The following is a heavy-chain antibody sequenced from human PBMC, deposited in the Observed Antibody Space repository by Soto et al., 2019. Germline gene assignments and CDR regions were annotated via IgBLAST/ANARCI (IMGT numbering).Heavy chain of an antibody. Sequence: EVQLLESGGGLVQPGRSLRLSCAASGFTFSSYAMNWVRQAPGKGLEWVSAMSGTGGSTYYADSVKGRFTISRDNSKNTLYLQMNSLRVEDTDVFYCAKAGFSSGWSPSCFDYWGQGTLVTVSS. J-gene: IGHJ4*02. V-gene: IGHV3-23*01. CDR2: MSGTGGST. D-gene: IGHD6-19*01. CDR3: AKAGFSSGWSPSCFDY. CDR1: GFTFSSYA.